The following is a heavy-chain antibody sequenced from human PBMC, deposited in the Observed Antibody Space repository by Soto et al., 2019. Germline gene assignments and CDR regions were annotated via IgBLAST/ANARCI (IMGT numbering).Heavy chain of an antibody. V-gene: IGHV1-2*02. CDR1: GYTFSGHY. J-gene: IGHJ3*02. CDR3: ATSTISMIPDGDAFDI. D-gene: IGHD3-22*01. Sequence: ASVKVSCKASGYTFSGHYLLWVRQAPGQGLEWMGWINPNRGGTNYAQKFQGGVTMTRDTSISTAYMELSRLTSDDTAVYYCATSTISMIPDGDAFDIWGQGTLVTVS. CDR2: INPNRGGT.